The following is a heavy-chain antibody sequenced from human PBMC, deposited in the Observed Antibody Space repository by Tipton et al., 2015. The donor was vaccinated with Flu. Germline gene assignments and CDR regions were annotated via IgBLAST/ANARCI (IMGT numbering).Heavy chain of an antibody. D-gene: IGHD3-22*01. J-gene: IGHJ4*02. Sequence: TLSLTCTVSGGSISSGSYYWSWIRQPAGKGLEWIGRIYTSGSTNYNPSLKSRVTISVDTSKNQFSLKLGSVTAADTAVYYCARVRSYYDSSGYYYAFDYWGQGTLVTVSS. CDR2: IYTSGST. CDR3: ARVRSYYDSSGYYYAFDY. CDR1: GGSISSGSYY. V-gene: IGHV4-61*02.